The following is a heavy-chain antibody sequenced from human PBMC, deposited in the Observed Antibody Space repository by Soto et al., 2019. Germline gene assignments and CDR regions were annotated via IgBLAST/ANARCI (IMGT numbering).Heavy chain of an antibody. CDR3: ARDLQSATMNRGVSLAYHYFDP. D-gene: IGHD3-10*01. CDR2: IHGSGST. J-gene: IGHJ5*02. CDR1: GGSISDNY. Sequence: QVQLQESGPGLLKPSETLSLTCTVSGGSISDNYWTWIRQPAGKGLEWIGRIHGSGSTSYNPSLKTRLTMSVDTSNKQISLSLRSVTAADTAVYYCARDLQSATMNRGVSLAYHYFDPWGHGTLVTVSS. V-gene: IGHV4-4*07.